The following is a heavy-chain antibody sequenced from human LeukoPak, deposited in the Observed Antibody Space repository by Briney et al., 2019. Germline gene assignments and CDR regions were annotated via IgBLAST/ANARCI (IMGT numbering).Heavy chain of an antibody. V-gene: IGHV2-70*11. J-gene: IGHJ3*02. D-gene: IGHD3-22*01. Sequence: SGPALVKPTQTLTLTCTFSGFSLSTSGMCVSWIRQPPGKALEWLARIDWDDDKYYSTSLKTRLTISKDTSKNQVVLTMTNMDPVDTATYYCARIRTARYYDSSGYYTHDASGIWGQGTMVTVSS. CDR3: ARIRTARYYDSSGYYTHDASGI. CDR2: IDWDDDK. CDR1: GFSLSTSGMC.